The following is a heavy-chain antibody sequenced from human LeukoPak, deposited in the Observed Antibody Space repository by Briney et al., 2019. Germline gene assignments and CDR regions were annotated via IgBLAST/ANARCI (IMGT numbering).Heavy chain of an antibody. CDR3: ARERITMVRGVIFTRFDP. Sequence: SETLSLTCAVSGGSFSGYYWGWIRQPPGKGLEWIGEINNSGSTNYNPSLKSRVTISVDTSKHQFSLKLSSVTAADTAVYYCARERITMVRGVIFTRFDPWGQGTLVTVSS. D-gene: IGHD3-10*01. J-gene: IGHJ5*02. CDR1: GGSFSGYY. CDR2: INNSGST. V-gene: IGHV4-34*01.